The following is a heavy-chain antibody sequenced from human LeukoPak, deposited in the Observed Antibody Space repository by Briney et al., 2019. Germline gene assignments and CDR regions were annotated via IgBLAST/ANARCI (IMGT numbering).Heavy chain of an antibody. V-gene: IGHV3-21*01. CDR2: ISSSSSYI. CDR3: ARVTADSGSYYDPSPGPFDY. D-gene: IGHD1-26*01. J-gene: IGHJ4*02. Sequence: PGGSLRLSCAASGFTFSSYSMNWVRQAPGKGLEWVSSISSSSSYIYYADSVKGRFTISRDNAKNSLYLQMNSLRAEDTAVYYCARVTADSGSYYDPSPGPFDYWGQGTLVTVPS. CDR1: GFTFSSYS.